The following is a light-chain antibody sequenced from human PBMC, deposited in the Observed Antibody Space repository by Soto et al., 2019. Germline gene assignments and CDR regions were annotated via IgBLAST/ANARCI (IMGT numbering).Light chain of an antibody. CDR2: EVR. CDR3: SSYTTSSTRV. Sequence: LTQPPSVSGSPGQSITISCTGTSSDVGAYDFVSWYQQHPDKAPKLMIYEVRNRPSGVSNRFSGSKSVNTATLTISGLQAEDEADYYCSSYTTSSTRVFGTGTKVTVL. J-gene: IGLJ1*01. CDR1: SSDVGAYDF. V-gene: IGLV2-14*03.